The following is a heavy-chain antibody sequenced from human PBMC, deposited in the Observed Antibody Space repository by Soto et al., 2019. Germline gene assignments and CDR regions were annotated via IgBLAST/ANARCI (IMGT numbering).Heavy chain of an antibody. D-gene: IGHD1-26*01. J-gene: IGHJ6*02. V-gene: IGHV6-1*01. Sequence: SQTLSLTCVISGDSVSSNSAAWNWIRQSPSGGLEWLGRTYYRSKWYNDYAVSVKSRITISPDTSKNQFSLHLNSATPEDTAVYYCARVSSGSNYRKPDYYYYGMDVWGQGTTVTVSS. CDR2: TYYRSKWYN. CDR1: GDSVSSNSAA. CDR3: ARVSSGSNYRKPDYYYYGMDV.